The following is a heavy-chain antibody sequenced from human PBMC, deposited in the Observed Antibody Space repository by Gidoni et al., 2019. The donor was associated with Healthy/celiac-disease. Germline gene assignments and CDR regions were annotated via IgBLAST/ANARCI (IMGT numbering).Heavy chain of an antibody. CDR1: GFPFSSYS. Sequence: EVQLVESGGVLVKPGGSLSLSCAASGFPFSSYSMNWVRQAPGKGLEWVASISSSSSYIYYADSVKGRFTISRDNAKNSLYLQMNSLRAEDTAVYYCASTAVAGNWFDPWGQGTLVTVSS. D-gene: IGHD6-19*01. J-gene: IGHJ5*02. V-gene: IGHV3-21*01. CDR2: ISSSSSYI. CDR3: ASTAVAGNWFDP.